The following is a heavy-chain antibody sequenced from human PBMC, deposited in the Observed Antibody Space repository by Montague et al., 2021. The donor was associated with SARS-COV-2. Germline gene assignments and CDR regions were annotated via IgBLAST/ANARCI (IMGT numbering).Heavy chain of an antibody. CDR3: ARPQPYYELVTGNPVDV. D-gene: IGHD3-9*01. Sequence: SETLSLTCTVSGGSVSSGTYYWGWIRQPPGKGLEWIGSIYYSGKSYYNPSLKSRATIFVDTSKNQFSLQLSSVTAADTAVYYCARPQPYYELVTGNPVDVWGQGTMVTVSS. CDR2: IYYSGKS. J-gene: IGHJ3*01. CDR1: GGSVSSGTYY. V-gene: IGHV4-39*01.